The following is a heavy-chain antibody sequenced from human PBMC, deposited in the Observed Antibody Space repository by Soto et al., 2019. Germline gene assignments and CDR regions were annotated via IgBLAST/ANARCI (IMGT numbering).Heavy chain of an antibody. CDR3: ARDTLSGTDY. CDR1: GGSISSGGYY. Sequence: SETLSLTCTVSGGSISSGGYYWSWIRQHPGKGLEWIGYIYYSGSTYYNPSLKSRVTISVDTSKNQFSLKLSSVTAADTAVYYCARDTLSGTDYWGQGTLVTVSS. CDR2: IYYSGST. V-gene: IGHV4-31*03. J-gene: IGHJ4*02.